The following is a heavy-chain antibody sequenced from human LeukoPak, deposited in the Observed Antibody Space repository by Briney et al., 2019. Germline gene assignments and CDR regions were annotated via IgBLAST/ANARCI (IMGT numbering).Heavy chain of an antibody. J-gene: IGHJ4*02. Sequence: PSETLSHTCAVYGGSFSGYYWSWIRQPPGKGLEWIGEINHSGSTNYSPSLKGRVTISVDTSKNQFSLKLSSVTAADTAVYYCARSPRQWLVRDGPFDYWGQGTLVTVFS. CDR2: INHSGST. V-gene: IGHV4-34*01. CDR1: GGSFSGYY. D-gene: IGHD6-19*01. CDR3: ARSPRQWLVRDGPFDY.